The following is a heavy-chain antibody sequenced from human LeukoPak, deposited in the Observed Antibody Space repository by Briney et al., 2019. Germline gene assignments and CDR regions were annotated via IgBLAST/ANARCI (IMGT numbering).Heavy chain of an antibody. CDR1: GFTFSSYS. CDR3: ASRITMIVVGEDAFDI. V-gene: IGHV3-21*01. CDR2: ISSSSSYI. D-gene: IGHD3-22*01. J-gene: IGHJ3*02. Sequence: GGSLRLSCAASGFTFSSYSMNWVRQAPGKGLEWVSSISSSSSYIYYADSVKGRFTISRDNAKNSLYLQMNSLRAEDTAVYYCASRITMIVVGEDAFDIWGQGTMVTVSS.